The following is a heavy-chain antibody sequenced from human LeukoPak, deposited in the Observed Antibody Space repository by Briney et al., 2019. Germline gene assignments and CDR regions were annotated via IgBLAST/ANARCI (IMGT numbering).Heavy chain of an antibody. CDR1: GFTVSSNY. CDR3: ARAGGWYGGEYFDY. D-gene: IGHD6-19*01. CDR2: IYSGGST. V-gene: IGHV3-53*01. J-gene: IGHJ4*02. Sequence: GGSLRLSCAASGFTVSSNYMSWARQAPGKGLEWVSVIYSGGSTYYADSVKGRFTISRDNSKNTLYLQMNSLRAEDTAVYYCARAGGWYGGEYFDYWGQGTLVTVSS.